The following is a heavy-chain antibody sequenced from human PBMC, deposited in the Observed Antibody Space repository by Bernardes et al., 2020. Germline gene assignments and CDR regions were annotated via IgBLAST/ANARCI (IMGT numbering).Heavy chain of an antibody. V-gene: IGHV1-8*01. CDR3: AASIAAVRTGFDY. Sequence: AALKVFCKASGYTFTSYDITWVRQATGQGLEWMGWMTPTGGTKGYAQKFQGRVTMTRNTSISTAYMELSSLRSEDTAVYYCAASIAAVRTGFDYWGQGTLVTGSA. CDR1: GYTFTSYD. J-gene: IGHJ4*02. CDR2: MTPTGGTK. D-gene: IGHD6-13*01.